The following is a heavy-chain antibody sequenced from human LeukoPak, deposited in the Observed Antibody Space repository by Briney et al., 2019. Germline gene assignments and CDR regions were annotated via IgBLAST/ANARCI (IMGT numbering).Heavy chain of an antibody. CDR3: ARGRWTGTPDNGRTNAFDI. CDR2: IYYGRST. D-gene: IGHD1-1*01. J-gene: IGHJ3*02. V-gene: IGHV4-61*08. Sequence: PSETLTLTCTVSGGTFSSCANNWSWNRPPPGQELVWTGNIYYGRSTNYKPSLKSRVTISVDTSKTQFSLKLSSVTAADTAVYYCARGRWTGTPDNGRTNAFDIWGQGTMVTVSS. CDR1: GGTFSSCANN.